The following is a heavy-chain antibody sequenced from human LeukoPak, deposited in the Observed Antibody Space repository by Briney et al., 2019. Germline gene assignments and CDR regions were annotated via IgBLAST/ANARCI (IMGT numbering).Heavy chain of an antibody. J-gene: IGHJ4*02. CDR2: ISAYNGNT. CDR3: ARASGKPNLSSHWYGGLGD. D-gene: IGHD6-13*01. CDR1: GYTFTGYY. V-gene: IGHV1-18*04. Sequence: ASVKVSCKASGYTFTGYYMHWVRQAPGQGLEWMGWISAYNGNTNCAQKVQGRVTMTRDTSTSTAYMELRSLRSDDTAVYYCARASGKPNLSSHWYGGLGDWGPGTLVTVSS.